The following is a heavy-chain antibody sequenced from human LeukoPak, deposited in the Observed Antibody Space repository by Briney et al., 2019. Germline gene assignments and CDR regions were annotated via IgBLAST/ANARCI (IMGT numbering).Heavy chain of an antibody. CDR1: GFTVSSNY. V-gene: IGHV3-53*01. CDR2: IYSGGST. D-gene: IGHD3-3*01. CDR3: ARDHYDPYGMDV. J-gene: IGHJ6*02. Sequence: GGSLRLSCAASGFTVSSNYMSWVRQAPGKGLEWVSVIYSGGSTYYADSVKGRFTISRDNSKNTLYLQMNSLRAEDTAVYYCARDHYDPYGMDVWGQGTTVTVSS.